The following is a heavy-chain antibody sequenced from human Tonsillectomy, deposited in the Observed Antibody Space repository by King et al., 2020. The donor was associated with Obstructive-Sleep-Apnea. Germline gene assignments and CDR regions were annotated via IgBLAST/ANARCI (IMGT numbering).Heavy chain of an antibody. V-gene: IGHV4-59*01. CDR1: VDSISRYY. D-gene: IGHD3-3*01. J-gene: IGHJ5*02. CDR2: IHYSGST. CDR3: ASYDFWSGSNRFDP. Sequence: VQLQESGPGLVKPSETLSLTCTVSVDSISRYYWSWIRQPPGKGLEWIVYIHYSGSTNYNPPLKRRVTISVDTSKNQFSLKLTSVTAADTAVYYCASYDFWSGSNRFDPWGQGTLVTVSS.